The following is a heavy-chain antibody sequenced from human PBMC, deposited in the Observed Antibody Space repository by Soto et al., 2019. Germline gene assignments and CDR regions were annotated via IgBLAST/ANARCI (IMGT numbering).Heavy chain of an antibody. CDR1: GFTFSSYA. Sequence: EVQLVESGGGLVQPGGSLRLSCAAAGFTFSSYAMHWVRQAPGKGLEYVSAISPNGDDTYYANSMKSRFTISRDNYKSTLYLQMGSLSAEDLAVYYCARGQRWAHLDYWGQGTLVTVSS. CDR3: ARGQRWAHLDY. V-gene: IGHV3-64*01. J-gene: IGHJ4*02. CDR2: ISPNGDDT. D-gene: IGHD1-26*01.